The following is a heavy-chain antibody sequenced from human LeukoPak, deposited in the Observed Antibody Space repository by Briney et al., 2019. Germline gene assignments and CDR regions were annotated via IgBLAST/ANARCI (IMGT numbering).Heavy chain of an antibody. J-gene: IGHJ4*02. CDR3: ARGLHGDYGYFDY. V-gene: IGHV1-69*13. Sequence: SVKVSCKPSGGTFSSYAISWVRQAPGQGLEWMGGVIPMFATANYAPKFQDRVTITADESTSTAYMELRSLRSEDTAVYHCARGLHGDYGYFDYWGQGTLVTVSS. D-gene: IGHD4-17*01. CDR1: GGTFSSYA. CDR2: VIPMFATA.